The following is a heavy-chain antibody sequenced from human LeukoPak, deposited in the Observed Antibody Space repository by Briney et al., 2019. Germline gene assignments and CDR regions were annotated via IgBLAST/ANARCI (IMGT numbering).Heavy chain of an antibody. CDR1: GFTFSSYG. D-gene: IGHD6-19*01. CDR2: IWYDGSNK. V-gene: IGHV3-33*01. J-gene: IGHJ3*02. CDR3: ARSRSGWYGAFDI. Sequence: GGSLRLSCAASGFTFSSYGMHWVRQAPGKGLEWVAVIWYDGSNKYYADSVKGRFTISRDNSKNTLYLQMNSLRAEDTAVYFCARSRSGWYGAFDIWGQGTMVTVSS.